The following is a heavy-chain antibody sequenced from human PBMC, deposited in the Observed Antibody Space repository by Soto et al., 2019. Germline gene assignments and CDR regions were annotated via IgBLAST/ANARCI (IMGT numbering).Heavy chain of an antibody. J-gene: IGHJ6*03. CDR1: GFTFSSYS. V-gene: IGHV3-21*01. D-gene: IGHD6-6*01. CDR3: ARGPLEYSSSSGSYMDV. CDR2: ISSSSSYI. Sequence: GGSLRLSCAASGFTFSSYSMNWVRQAPGKGLEWVSSISSSSSYIYYADSVKGRFTISRDNTKNSLYLQMNSLRAEDTAVYYCARGPLEYSSSSGSYMDVWGKGTTVTVSS.